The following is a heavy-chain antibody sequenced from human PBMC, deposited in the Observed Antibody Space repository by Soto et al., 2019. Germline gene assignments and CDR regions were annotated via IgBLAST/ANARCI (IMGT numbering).Heavy chain of an antibody. CDR1: GGSISSGGYY. CDR3: ARDKAGPIDY. J-gene: IGHJ4*02. Sequence: QVQLQESGPGLVKPSQTLSLTCTVSGGSISSGGYYWSWIRQHPGKGLEWIGYIYYSGSPYYNPSLKGRVTISVDTSKNQFSLKLSSVTAADTAVYDCARDKAGPIDYWGQGTLVTVSS. V-gene: IGHV4-31*03. CDR2: IYYSGSP. D-gene: IGHD6-13*01.